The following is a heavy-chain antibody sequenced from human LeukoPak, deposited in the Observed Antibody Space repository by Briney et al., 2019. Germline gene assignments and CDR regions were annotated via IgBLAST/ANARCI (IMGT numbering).Heavy chain of an antibody. J-gene: IGHJ4*02. Sequence: GGSLRLSCAASGFIFIDYDFHWVRQAPGKGLEWLAYISKDAAFMFYADSMRGRFTVSRDNSKRTVYLQLNSLRAEDTALYYCARDLMWLVDYWGQGTLVTVSS. CDR2: ISKDAAFM. V-gene: IGHV3-30*04. CDR1: GFIFIDYD. CDR3: ARDLMWLVDY. D-gene: IGHD6-19*01.